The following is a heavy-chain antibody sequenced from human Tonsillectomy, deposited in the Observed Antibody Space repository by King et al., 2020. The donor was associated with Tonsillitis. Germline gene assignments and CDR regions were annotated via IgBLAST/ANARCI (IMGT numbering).Heavy chain of an antibody. CDR2: ISGDNGNT. CDR1: GYTFTSYA. Sequence: QLVQSGAEVKKPGASVKVSCKASGYTFTSYAISWARQAPGQGLEWMGWISGDNGNTNYAQKFQGRVTMTXDTSTSTAXMELRSLRSDDTAVYYCARELXGXXYNKFLDYWGQXTLVTVSS. CDR3: ARELXGXXYNKFLDY. V-gene: IGHV1-18*04. J-gene: IGHJ4*02. D-gene: IGHD5-24*01.